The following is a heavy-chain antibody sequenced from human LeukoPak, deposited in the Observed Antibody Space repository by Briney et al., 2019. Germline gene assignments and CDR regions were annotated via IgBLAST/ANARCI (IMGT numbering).Heavy chain of an antibody. J-gene: IGHJ6*04. CDR3: ARRGSSLLDV. CDR2: IRYDGSNK. V-gene: IGHV3-30*02. CDR1: GFTFSSYG. D-gene: IGHD6-6*01. Sequence: GGSLRLSCAASGFTFSSYGMHWVRQAPGKGLEWVAYIRYDGSNKYYADSVKGRFTISRDDSKNTLYLQMNSLRAEDTAVYYCARRGSSLLDVWGKGTTVTVSS.